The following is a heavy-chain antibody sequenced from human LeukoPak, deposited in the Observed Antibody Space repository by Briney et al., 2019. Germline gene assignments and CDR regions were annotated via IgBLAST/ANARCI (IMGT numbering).Heavy chain of an antibody. Sequence: ASVKVSCKASGYTFTGYYMHWVRQAPGQGLEWMGGFDPEDGETIYAQKFQGRVTMTEDTSTDTAYMELSSLRSEDTAVYYCATVKGTTYYDFWSGYYTWGQGTLVTVSS. CDR3: ATVKGTTYYDFWSGYYT. CDR2: FDPEDGET. CDR1: GYTFTGYY. V-gene: IGHV1-24*01. D-gene: IGHD3-3*01. J-gene: IGHJ4*02.